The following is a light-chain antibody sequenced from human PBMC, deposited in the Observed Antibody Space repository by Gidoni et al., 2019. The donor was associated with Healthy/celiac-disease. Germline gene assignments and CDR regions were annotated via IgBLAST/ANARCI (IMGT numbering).Light chain of an antibody. J-gene: IGLJ1*01. Sequence: QSALTQPPSASGSPGKSVTISCTVTCSDVCGYNYVYCYQQHPGKAPKLMIYEVSKRPAGVPYRFAGSKSGNTASLTVSGLQAEDEADYYGRSYAGSAYVFGTGTKVTVL. V-gene: IGLV2-8*01. CDR3: RSYAGSAYV. CDR1: CSDVCGYNY. CDR2: EVS.